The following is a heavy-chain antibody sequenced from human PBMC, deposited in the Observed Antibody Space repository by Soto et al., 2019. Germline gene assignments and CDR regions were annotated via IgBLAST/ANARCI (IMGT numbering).Heavy chain of an antibody. J-gene: IGHJ4*02. CDR2: IYYSGST. V-gene: IGHV4-30-4*01. D-gene: IGHD3-9*01. CDR1: GGSISSGDYY. Sequence: SETLSLTCTVSGGSISSGDYYWSWIRQPPGKGLEWIGYIYYSGSTYYNPSLKSRVTISVDTSKNQFSLKLSSVTAADTAVYYCARTRYFDWLLQGKYFDYWGQGTLVTVSS. CDR3: ARTRYFDWLLQGKYFDY.